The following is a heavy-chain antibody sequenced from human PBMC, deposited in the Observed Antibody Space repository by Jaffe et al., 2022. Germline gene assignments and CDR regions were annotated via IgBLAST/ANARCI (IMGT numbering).Heavy chain of an antibody. Sequence: QVQLVQSGAEVKKPGASVKVSCKASGYTFTSYAMHWVRQAPGQRLEWMGWINAGNGNTKYSQKFQGRVTITRDTSASTAYMELSSLRSEDTAVYYCARVHGRAYNWNDGWPNWFDPWGQGTLVTVSS. V-gene: IGHV1-3*01. J-gene: IGHJ5*02. CDR2: INAGNGNT. CDR1: GYTFTSYA. D-gene: IGHD1-1*01. CDR3: ARVHGRAYNWNDGWPNWFDP.